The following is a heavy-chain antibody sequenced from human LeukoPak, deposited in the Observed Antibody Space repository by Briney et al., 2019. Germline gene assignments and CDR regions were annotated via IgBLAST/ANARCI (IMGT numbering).Heavy chain of an antibody. Sequence: GGSLRLSCAASGFTFSSYAMTWVRQAPGKGLEWVSAISGSGGTTYHADSVKGRFTISRDNSKNTLYLQMNSLRADDTAVYYCARGLQEYTYGFDYWGRGTLVTVSS. V-gene: IGHV3-23*01. CDR1: GFTFSSYA. D-gene: IGHD5-18*01. CDR3: ARGLQEYTYGFDY. CDR2: ISGSGGTT. J-gene: IGHJ4*02.